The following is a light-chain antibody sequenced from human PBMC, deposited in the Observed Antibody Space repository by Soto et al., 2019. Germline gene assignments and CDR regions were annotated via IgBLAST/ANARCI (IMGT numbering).Light chain of an antibody. J-gene: IGKJ4*01. CDR2: KAS. CDR1: QNINRW. CDR3: QQYGSSPPLT. Sequence: DIQMTQSPSTLSASVGDRVTITCRASQNINRWLAWYQQKPGKAPKLLIYKASSLESGVPSRFSGSGSGTDFTLTISRLEPEDFAVYYCQQYGSSPPLTFGGRTKVDIK. V-gene: IGKV1-5*03.